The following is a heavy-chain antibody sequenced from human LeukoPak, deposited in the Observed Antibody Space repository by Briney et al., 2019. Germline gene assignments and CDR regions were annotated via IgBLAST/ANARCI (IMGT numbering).Heavy chain of an antibody. V-gene: IGHV4-34*01. CDR2: INHSGST. Sequence: SETLSLTCAVYGGSFSGYYWSWIRQPPGKGLEWIGEINHSGSTSYNPSLKSRVTISVDSSKNQFSLKLSSVTAADTAVYYCARDPLGDSSGYYYFDYWGQGTLVTVSS. D-gene: IGHD3-22*01. J-gene: IGHJ4*02. CDR3: ARDPLGDSSGYYYFDY. CDR1: GGSFSGYY.